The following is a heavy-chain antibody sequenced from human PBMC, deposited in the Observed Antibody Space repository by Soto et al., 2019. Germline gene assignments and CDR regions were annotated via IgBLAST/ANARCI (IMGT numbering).Heavy chain of an antibody. CDR1: VGTLSHFG. D-gene: IGHD5-12*01. CDR3: AREGSGYNF. Sequence: SLQVSCQDSVGTLSHFGIRWARQAPGQGLEWMGGIVPVFGRPNYAQRFRGRLTITADESTSTGYMELISLRSDDTAVYYCAREGSGYNFWGQGTQVNVSS. J-gene: IGHJ4*02. V-gene: IGHV1-69*13. CDR2: IVPVFGRP.